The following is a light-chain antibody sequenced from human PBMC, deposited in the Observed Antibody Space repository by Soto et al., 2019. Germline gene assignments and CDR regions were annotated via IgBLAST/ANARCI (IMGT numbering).Light chain of an antibody. J-gene: IGKJ3*01. CDR1: QNVSTY. Sequence: EIVLTQSPATLSLSPGERVTLSCRASQNVSTYLAWYQQKPGQAPRLLIYDASDRATGIPARFSGSGSGTDFPLTISRPDPEDSAVYYCQQRTNWLTFGPGTKVDIK. V-gene: IGKV3-11*01. CDR2: DAS. CDR3: QQRTNWLT.